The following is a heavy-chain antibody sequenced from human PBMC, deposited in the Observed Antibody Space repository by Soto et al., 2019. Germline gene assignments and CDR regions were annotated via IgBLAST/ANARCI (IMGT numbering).Heavy chain of an antibody. CDR3: ARDSASGFDP. Sequence: TSETRSLTCTVSGGSISSGEYYRSWIRQPPGKGLEWIGYIYYSGSTYYNPSLKSRVTISVDTSQNQFSLQLSSVTAADTAVYYCARDSASGFDPWGQGTLVTVSS. CDR2: IYYSGST. V-gene: IGHV4-30-4*01. CDR1: GGSISSGEYY. J-gene: IGHJ5*02.